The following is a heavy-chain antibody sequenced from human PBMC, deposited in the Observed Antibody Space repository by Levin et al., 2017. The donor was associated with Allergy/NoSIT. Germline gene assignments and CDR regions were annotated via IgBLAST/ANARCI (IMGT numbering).Heavy chain of an antibody. Sequence: PSETLSLTCSVSGDSISTGYYYWSWIRQPPGKGLEWIGYINYGGSTYYHPSLRSRITVSIDTSKNEFSLKVNSVTVDDAAVYFCARIPGRMNAGRTDTGGGYFDYWGQGILVTVSS. V-gene: IGHV4-30-4*01. J-gene: IGHJ4*02. CDR3: ARIPGRMNAGRTDTGGGYFDY. D-gene: IGHD3-16*01. CDR2: INYGGST. CDR1: GDSISTGYYY.